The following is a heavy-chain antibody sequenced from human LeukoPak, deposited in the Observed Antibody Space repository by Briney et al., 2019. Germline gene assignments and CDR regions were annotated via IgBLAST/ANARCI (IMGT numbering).Heavy chain of an antibody. J-gene: IGHJ5*02. CDR2: INPNSGGT. CDR1: GYTFTVYY. D-gene: IGHD3-10*01. CDR3: ARARLSMVRGVITYGNWFDP. Sequence: GASVTVSFKSSGYTFTVYYMHWVRQAPGQGREWMGWINPNSGGTNYAQKFQGRVTMTRDTSISTAYMELSRLRSDDTAVYYCARARLSMVRGVITYGNWFDPWGQGTLVTVSS. V-gene: IGHV1-2*02.